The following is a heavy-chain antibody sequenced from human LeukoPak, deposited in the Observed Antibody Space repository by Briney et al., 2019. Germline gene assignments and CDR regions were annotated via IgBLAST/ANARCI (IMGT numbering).Heavy chain of an antibody. D-gene: IGHD6-19*01. Sequence: PGGSLRLSCAASGFTFSIYAMSWVRQAPGWGLERVSATSGSGSYTYYADSVKGRFTIDRDDSKHSVYVEMNSLRDEDTAVYYCAKRSAESRGWFTDWGQGTLVTVSS. CDR2: TSGSGSYT. J-gene: IGHJ4*02. CDR1: GFTFSIYA. CDR3: AKRSAESRGWFTD. V-gene: IGHV3-23*01.